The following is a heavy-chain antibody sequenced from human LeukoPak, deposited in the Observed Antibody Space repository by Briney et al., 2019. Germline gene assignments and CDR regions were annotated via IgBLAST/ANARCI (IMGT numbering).Heavy chain of an antibody. CDR2: IIPIFGTA. Sequence: ASVKVSCKASGGTFSSYAISWVRQAPGQGLEWMGGIIPIFGTADYAQKFQGRVTITADESTSTAYMELSSLRSEDTAVYYCAREDTAVVTLYWGQGTLVTVSS. CDR1: GGTFSSYA. D-gene: IGHD5-18*01. J-gene: IGHJ4*02. CDR3: AREDTAVVTLY. V-gene: IGHV1-69*01.